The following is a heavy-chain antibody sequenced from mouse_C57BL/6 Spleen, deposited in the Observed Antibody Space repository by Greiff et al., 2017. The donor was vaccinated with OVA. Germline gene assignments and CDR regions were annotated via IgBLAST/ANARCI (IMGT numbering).Heavy chain of an antibody. Sequence: QVHVKQSGAELVKPGASVKISCKASGYAFSSYWMNWVKQRPGKGLEWIGQIYPGDGDTNYNGKFKGKATLTADKSSSTAYMQLSSLTSEDYAVYFCATITTGYYDSMDYWGQGTSVTVSS. CDR2: IYPGDGDT. J-gene: IGHJ4*01. CDR3: ATITTGYYDSMDY. D-gene: IGHD1-2*01. CDR1: GYAFSSYW. V-gene: IGHV1-80*01.